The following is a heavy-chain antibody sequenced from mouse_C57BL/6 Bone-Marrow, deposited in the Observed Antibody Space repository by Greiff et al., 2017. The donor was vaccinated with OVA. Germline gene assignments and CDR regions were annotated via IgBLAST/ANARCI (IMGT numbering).Heavy chain of an antibody. CDR3: ARDYGNYDFDV. Sequence: EVKVVESEGGLVQPGSSMKLSCTASGFTFSVYYMAWVRQVPEKGLEWVANINYDGSSTYYLDSLKSRFIISRDNAKNILYLQMSSLKSEDTATYYCARDYGNYDFDVWGTGTTVTVSS. CDR1: GFTFSVYY. CDR2: INYDGSST. J-gene: IGHJ1*03. V-gene: IGHV5-16*01. D-gene: IGHD2-1*01.